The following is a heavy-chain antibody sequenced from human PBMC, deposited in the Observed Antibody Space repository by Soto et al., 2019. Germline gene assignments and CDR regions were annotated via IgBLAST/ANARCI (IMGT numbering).Heavy chain of an antibody. CDR3: ASSSLYGMDV. CDR1: GGSISSDYYY. J-gene: IGHJ6*02. Sequence: TLSLTWSVCGGSISSDYYYWSCIRQPPRKCLEWFTTSYYSPNTYYNPSLKSRLIISIDSSKNQFSLKVCSVTAAHPAVYYCASSSLYGMDVWGQGTTVTVSS. V-gene: IGHV4-30-4*01. CDR2: SYYSPNT.